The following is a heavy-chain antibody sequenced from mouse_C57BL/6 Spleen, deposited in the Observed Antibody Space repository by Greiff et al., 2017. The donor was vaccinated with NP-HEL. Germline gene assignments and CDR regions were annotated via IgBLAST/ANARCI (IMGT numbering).Heavy chain of an antibody. Sequence: EVKLMESEGGLVQPGSSMKLSCTASGFTFSDYYMAWVRQVPEKGLEWVANINYDGSSTYYLDSLKSRFIISRDNAKNILYLQMSSLKSEDTATYYCTRGEYDYGYAMDYWGQGTSVTVSS. J-gene: IGHJ4*01. V-gene: IGHV5-16*01. CDR3: TRGEYDYGYAMDY. CDR2: INYDGSST. CDR1: GFTFSDYY. D-gene: IGHD2-4*01.